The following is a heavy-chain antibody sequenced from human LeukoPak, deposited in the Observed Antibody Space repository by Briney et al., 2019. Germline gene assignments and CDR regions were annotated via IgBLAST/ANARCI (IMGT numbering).Heavy chain of an antibody. CDR2: IYHSGST. CDR3: STITIFGVVANY. Sequence: SETLSLTCAVSGGSISSSNWWSWVRPPPGKGLEWIGEIYHSGSTNYNPSLKSRVTISVDRSKNQFSLKLSSVTAADTAVYYCSTITIFGVVANYWGQGTLVTVSS. CDR1: GGSISSSNW. V-gene: IGHV4-4*02. D-gene: IGHD3-3*01. J-gene: IGHJ4*02.